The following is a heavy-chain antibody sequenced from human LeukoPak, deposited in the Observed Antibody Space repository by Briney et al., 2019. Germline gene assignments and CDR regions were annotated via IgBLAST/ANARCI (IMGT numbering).Heavy chain of an antibody. Sequence: SETLSLTCTVSGGSISSGSYYWSWIRQPAGKGLEWIGRIYTSGSTNYNPSLKSRVTISVDTSKNQFSLKLSSVTAADTAVYYCASYDAIAAAGLGFDYWGQGTLVTVSS. CDR1: GGSISSGSYY. D-gene: IGHD6-13*01. CDR3: ASYDAIAAAGLGFDY. J-gene: IGHJ4*02. CDR2: IYTSGST. V-gene: IGHV4-61*02.